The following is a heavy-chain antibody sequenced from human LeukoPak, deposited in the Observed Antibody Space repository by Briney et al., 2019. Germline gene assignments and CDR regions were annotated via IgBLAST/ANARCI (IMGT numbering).Heavy chain of an antibody. Sequence: ASVKVSCKASGYTFTSYYMHWVRQAPGQGLEWMGIINPSGGSTSYAQKFQGRVTMTRDTSTSTVYMELSSLRSEDTAVYYCASTSDIVVVPAAINPRVYYYYGMDVWGQGTTVTVSS. CDR1: GYTFTSYY. CDR2: INPSGGST. J-gene: IGHJ6*02. D-gene: IGHD2-2*01. CDR3: ASTSDIVVVPAAINPRVYYYYGMDV. V-gene: IGHV1-46*01.